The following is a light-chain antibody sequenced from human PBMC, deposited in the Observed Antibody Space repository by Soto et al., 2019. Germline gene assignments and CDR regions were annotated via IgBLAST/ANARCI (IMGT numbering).Light chain of an antibody. CDR2: EVN. Sequence: QSPLTQPPSASGSPGQSVAIPFTGTSSDVGGYNYVSWYQQHPGKAPKLMIYEVNKRPSGVPDRFSCSKSGNTASLTVSGLHADEEDDYYCSSFAGSSNVFGTGTKLTVL. J-gene: IGLJ1*01. CDR3: SSFAGSSNV. CDR1: SSDVGGYNY. V-gene: IGLV2-8*01.